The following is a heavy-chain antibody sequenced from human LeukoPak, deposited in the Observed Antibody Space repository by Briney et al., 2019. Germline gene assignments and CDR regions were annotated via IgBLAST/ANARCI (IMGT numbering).Heavy chain of an antibody. CDR1: GFTFSSYF. J-gene: IGHJ4*02. V-gene: IGHV3-21*01. Sequence: PGGSLRLSCAASGFTFSSYFMNWVRQAPGKGLEWVSSISSTSRYIYYADSVKGRFTISRDNAKNSLYLQMNSRRAEDTAAYYCARGLCGGGCYSDWGQGTLVTVSS. D-gene: IGHD2-15*01. CDR3: ARGLCGGGCYSD. CDR2: ISSTSRYI.